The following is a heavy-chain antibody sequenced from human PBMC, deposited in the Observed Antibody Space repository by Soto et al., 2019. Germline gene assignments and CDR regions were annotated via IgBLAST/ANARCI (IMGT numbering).Heavy chain of an antibody. CDR3: ARGVGDGYNDEDYFDY. J-gene: IGHJ4*02. CDR2: ISYDGSNK. CDR1: GFTFSSYA. Sequence: GGSLRLSCAASGFTFSSYAMHWVRQAPGKGLEWVAVISYDGSNKYYADSVKGRFTISRDNSKNTLYLQMNSLRAEDTAVYYCARGVGDGYNDEDYFDYWGQGTLVTVSS. V-gene: IGHV3-30-3*01. D-gene: IGHD1-26*01.